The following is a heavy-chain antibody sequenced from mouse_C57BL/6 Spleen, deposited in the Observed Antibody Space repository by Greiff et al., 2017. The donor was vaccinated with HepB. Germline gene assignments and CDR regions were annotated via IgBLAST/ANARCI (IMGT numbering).Heavy chain of an antibody. Sequence: EVHLVESGGGLVQPGGSMKLSCVASGFTFSNYWMNWVRQSPEKGLEWVAQIRLKSDNYATHYAESVKGRFTISRDDSKSSVYLQMNNLRAEDTGIYYCTPYYYGSSYEDYFDYWGQGTTLTVSS. CDR3: TPYYYGSSYEDYFDY. D-gene: IGHD1-1*01. CDR1: GFTFSNYW. J-gene: IGHJ2*01. CDR2: IRLKSDNYAT. V-gene: IGHV6-3*01.